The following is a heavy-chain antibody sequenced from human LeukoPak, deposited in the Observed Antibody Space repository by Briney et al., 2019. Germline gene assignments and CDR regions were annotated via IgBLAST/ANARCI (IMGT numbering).Heavy chain of an antibody. CDR3: VTRGTTGTKYLEH. Sequence: GSLRLSCAASGFTFSSYVMTWVRQAPGKGLEWVSTISVGGDGTYYADSVKGRFTISRDNSKNTLNLQMNSLRVGDTAVYYCVTRGTTGTKYLEHWGQGSLVTVSS. J-gene: IGHJ4*02. CDR2: ISVGGDGT. D-gene: IGHD1-1*01. CDR1: GFTFSSYV. V-gene: IGHV3-23*01.